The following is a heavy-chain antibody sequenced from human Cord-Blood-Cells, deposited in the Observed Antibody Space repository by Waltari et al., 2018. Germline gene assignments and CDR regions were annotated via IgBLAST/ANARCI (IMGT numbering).Heavy chain of an antibody. CDR3: ARGGVVRAVIDY. J-gene: IGHJ4*02. CDR1: GGSISSYY. V-gene: IGHV4-59*01. D-gene: IGHD3-10*01. CDR2: IYYSGIT. Sequence: CTVSGGSISSYYWSWLRQHPRKGLEWIGYIYYSGITNYNPSLKSRVTISVDTSKNQFSLKLSSVTAADTAVYYCARGGVVRAVIDYWGQGTLVTISS.